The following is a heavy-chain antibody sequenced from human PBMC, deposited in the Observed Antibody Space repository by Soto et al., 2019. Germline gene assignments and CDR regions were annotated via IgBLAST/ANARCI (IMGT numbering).Heavy chain of an antibody. J-gene: IGHJ4*02. V-gene: IGHV1-46*01. CDR3: ARDLHVTTVTTSFDS. D-gene: IGHD4-17*01. CDR1: GFTFSKYY. Sequence: GASVKVSCKTSGFTFSKYYMHWLRQVPGQGLEWVGVINPSGRTTSYAQKFLGRVTVTRDASTATVYLELNSLRSGDTAVYYCARDLHVTTVTTSFDSWGQGTLVTVYS. CDR2: INPSGRTT.